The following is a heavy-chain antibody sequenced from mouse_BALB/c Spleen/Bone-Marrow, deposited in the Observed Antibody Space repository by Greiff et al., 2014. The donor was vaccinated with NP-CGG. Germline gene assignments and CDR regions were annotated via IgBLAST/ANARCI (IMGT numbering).Heavy chain of an antibody. Sequence: VKLVESGPGLVAPSQSLSITCTVSGFSLTSYGVHWVRQPPGKGLEWLGVIWAGGSTNYNSAFMSRLRISKDTSKSQVFLKINSLQTDDTAMYYCARDYLWYFDVWGAGTTVTVSS. CDR3: ARDYLWYFDV. V-gene: IGHV2-9*02. J-gene: IGHJ1*01. CDR2: IWAGGST. CDR1: GFSLTSYG.